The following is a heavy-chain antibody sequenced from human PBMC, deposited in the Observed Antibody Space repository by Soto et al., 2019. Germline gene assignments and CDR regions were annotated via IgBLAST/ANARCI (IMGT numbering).Heavy chain of an antibody. V-gene: IGHV4-31*03. D-gene: IGHD1-1*01. Sequence: TLSLTCSVSGGSISTVGHYWTWIRQPPGKGLEWIGSIYHTGSTYYSKSLRSRLTMSVDTSKSQFSLRLSSVTAADTAVYYCARATGTLRSRNCDYWGQGSLVTVSS. CDR1: GGSISTVGHY. CDR2: IYHTGST. CDR3: ARATGTLRSRNCDY. J-gene: IGHJ4*02.